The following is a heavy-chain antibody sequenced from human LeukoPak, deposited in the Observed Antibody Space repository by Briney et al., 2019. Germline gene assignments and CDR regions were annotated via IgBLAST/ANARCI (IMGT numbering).Heavy chain of an antibody. CDR2: IKPSSGGT. V-gene: IGHV1-2*02. D-gene: IGHD3-10*01. J-gene: IGHJ4*02. CDR1: GYTFIGYY. Sequence: ASVKVSCKASGYTFIGYYIHWVRQAPGQGLEWMGWIKPSSGGTNYAQKFQGRVTMTRDTSISTAYVELSRLGSDDTAAYYCARDLKVRGPVDYWGQGSLVTVSS. CDR3: ARDLKVRGPVDY.